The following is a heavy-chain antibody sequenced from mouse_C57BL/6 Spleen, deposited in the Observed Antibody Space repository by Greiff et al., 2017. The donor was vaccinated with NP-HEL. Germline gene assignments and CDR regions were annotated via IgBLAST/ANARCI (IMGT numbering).Heavy chain of an antibody. CDR1: GFTFSSYA. Sequence: KGVESGEGLVKPGGSLKLSCAASGFTFSSYAMSWVRQTPEKRLEWVAYISSGGDYIYYADTVKGRFTISRDNARNTLYLQMSSLKSEDTAMYYCTRAERYGNYYFDYWGQGTTLTVSS. V-gene: IGHV5-9-1*02. CDR3: TRAERYGNYYFDY. J-gene: IGHJ2*01. D-gene: IGHD2-10*02. CDR2: ISSGGDYI.